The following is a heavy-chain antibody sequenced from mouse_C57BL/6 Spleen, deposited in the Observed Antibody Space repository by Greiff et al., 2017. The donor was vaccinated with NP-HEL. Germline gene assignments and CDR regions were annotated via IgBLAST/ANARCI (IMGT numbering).Heavy chain of an antibody. J-gene: IGHJ1*03. CDR3: TRSLPPPFDV. CDR2: IDPETGGT. V-gene: IGHV1-15*01. Sequence: QVQLQQSGAELVRPGASVTLSCKASGYTFTDYEMHWVKQTPVHGLEWIGAIDPETGGTAYNQKFKGKAILTADKSSSTAYMELRSLTSEDSAVYYCTRSLPPPFDVWGTGTTVTVSS. D-gene: IGHD2-10*01. CDR1: GYTFTDYE.